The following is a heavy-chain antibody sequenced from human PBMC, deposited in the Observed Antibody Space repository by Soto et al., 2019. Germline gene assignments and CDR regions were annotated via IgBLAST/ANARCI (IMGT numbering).Heavy chain of an antibody. D-gene: IGHD2-2*01. CDR1: GGSLSSYY. J-gene: IGHJ5*02. CDR3: ARGRHCSGSICYDDYNWFGP. V-gene: IGHV4-59*01. Sequence: ETLSLTCSVSGGSLSSYYWSWIRQPPGKGLEWVGHIYDSGSASYNPSLKSRVTISVDMSKNQVSLKLKSVTAADTAVYYCARGRHCSGSICYDDYNWFGPWGQGTLVTVSS. CDR2: IYDSGSA.